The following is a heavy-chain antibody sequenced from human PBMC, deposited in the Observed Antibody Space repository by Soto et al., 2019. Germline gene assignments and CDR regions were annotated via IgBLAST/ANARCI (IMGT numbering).Heavy chain of an antibody. J-gene: IGHJ4*02. CDR3: ARSYYYDSTGYYRTFDY. V-gene: IGHV3-23*01. Sequence: PGGSLSLSCAASGITFGQYAMSWVRLAPGKGLECDSVVGPSGASTFDADSVRGRFTITRDNSENTLYLQMNSLRAADTALYFCARSYYYDSTGYYRTFDYWGPGTLVTVSS. CDR2: VGPSGAST. D-gene: IGHD3-22*01. CDR1: GITFGQYA.